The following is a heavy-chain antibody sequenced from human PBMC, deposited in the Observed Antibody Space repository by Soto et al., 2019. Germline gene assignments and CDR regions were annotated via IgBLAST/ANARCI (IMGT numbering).Heavy chain of an antibody. J-gene: IGHJ4*02. Sequence: GGSLRLSCAASGFTFNTYGIHWVRQAPGKRLEWVAIIWYDGTKKYYADSVKGRFTISRDNSKNTVDLQMDTLRAEDTALYYCARGLWYGEPYFDHWGQGXLVTVYS. D-gene: IGHD3-10*01. CDR1: GFTFNTYG. CDR3: ARGLWYGEPYFDH. V-gene: IGHV3-33*01. CDR2: IWYDGTKK.